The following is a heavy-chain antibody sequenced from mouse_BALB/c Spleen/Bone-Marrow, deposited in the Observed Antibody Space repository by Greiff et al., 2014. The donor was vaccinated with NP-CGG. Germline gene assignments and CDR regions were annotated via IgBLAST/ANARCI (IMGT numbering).Heavy chain of an antibody. V-gene: IGHV1-80*01. J-gene: IGHJ4*01. CDR1: GYAFSSYW. CDR3: ASGVPMDY. Sequence: VQLQQSGAELVRPGSSVKISCKASGYAFSSYWMNWVKQRPGQGLEWIGQIYPGDGDTNYNGKFKGKATLTADKSSSTAYMQLSSLTSEDSAVYFCASGVPMDYWGQGTSVTVSS. CDR2: IYPGDGDT.